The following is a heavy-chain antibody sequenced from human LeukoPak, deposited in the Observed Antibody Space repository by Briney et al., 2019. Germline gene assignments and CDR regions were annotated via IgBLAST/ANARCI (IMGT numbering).Heavy chain of an antibody. CDR1: GGTLSSYA. D-gene: IGHD2-2*01. CDR3: ARVHCSSTSCYFSGWFDP. V-gene: IGHV1-69*01. Sequence: ASVKVSCKASGGTLSSYAISWVRQAPGQGLEWMGGIIPIFGTANYAQKFQGRVTITADESTSTAYMELSSLRSEDTAVYYCARVHCSSTSCYFSGWFDPWGQGTLVTVSS. J-gene: IGHJ5*02. CDR2: IIPIFGTA.